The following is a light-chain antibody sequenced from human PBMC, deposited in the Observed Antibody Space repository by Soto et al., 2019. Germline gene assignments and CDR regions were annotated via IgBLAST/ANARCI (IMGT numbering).Light chain of an antibody. CDR2: VAS. CDR3: QQYNVWPLT. Sequence: IVMTQSPATLSVSPGERATLSCRASQSVSSNLAWYQQKPGQTPKLLIYVASTRATGIPASFSGSGSGTECTLTISSLQSEDFAVYYCQQYNVWPLTFGGGTKVEFK. CDR1: QSVSSN. V-gene: IGKV3-15*01. J-gene: IGKJ4*01.